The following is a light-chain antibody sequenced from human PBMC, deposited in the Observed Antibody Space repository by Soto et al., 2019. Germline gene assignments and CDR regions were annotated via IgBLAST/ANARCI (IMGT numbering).Light chain of an antibody. J-gene: IGKJ1*01. CDR1: QSVSSN. V-gene: IGKV3-15*01. Sequence: EIVMTQSPATLSVSPGERATLSCRASQSVSSNLAWYQQKPGQAPRLLIYGASTRATGIPARFSGSGSGTDLTLTISSLQSEDFAVYYCLQYNNWPPWTFGQGTKVEIK. CDR2: GAS. CDR3: LQYNNWPPWT.